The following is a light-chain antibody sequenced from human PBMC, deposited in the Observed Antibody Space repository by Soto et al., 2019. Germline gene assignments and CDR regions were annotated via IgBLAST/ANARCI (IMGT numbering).Light chain of an antibody. Sequence: QSVLTQPPSVSAAPGQKVTISCSGSSSNIGNNYVSWYQQLPGTAPKLLIYENNKRPSGIPDRFSGSKSGTSATLGITGLQTGDEADYYCGTWDSSLSAGVLGGGTKLTVL. CDR3: GTWDSSLSAGV. V-gene: IGLV1-51*02. J-gene: IGLJ2*01. CDR2: ENN. CDR1: SSNIGNNY.